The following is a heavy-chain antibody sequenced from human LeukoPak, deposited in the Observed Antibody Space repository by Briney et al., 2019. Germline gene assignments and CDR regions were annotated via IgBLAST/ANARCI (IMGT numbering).Heavy chain of an antibody. D-gene: IGHD4-17*01. CDR1: GFTFSTYS. V-gene: IGHV3-21*06. CDR3: ARTVTTDWYFDL. CDR2: ISSSGGFI. J-gene: IGHJ2*01. Sequence: GGSLRLSCAASGFTFSTYSINWVRQAPGKGLEWVSHISSSGGFIYYAASVRGRFTISRDNAKNSLYLQMNSLRAEDTAVYYCARTVTTDWYFDLWGRGTLVTVSS.